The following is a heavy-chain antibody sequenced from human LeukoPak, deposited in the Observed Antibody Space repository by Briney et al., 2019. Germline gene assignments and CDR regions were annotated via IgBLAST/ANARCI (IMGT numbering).Heavy chain of an antibody. D-gene: IGHD3-22*01. Sequence: GESLKISCKHSEYSFPNYCIGWVRQMPGKGLEWMGIIYPDDSDTRYSPSFQGQVTISADRSISTAYLQWSSLKASDTAMYYCAAQPGSDYYDRGADAFDIWGQGTMVTVSS. CDR3: AAQPGSDYYDRGADAFDI. CDR2: IYPDDSDT. CDR1: EYSFPNYC. V-gene: IGHV5-51*01. J-gene: IGHJ3*02.